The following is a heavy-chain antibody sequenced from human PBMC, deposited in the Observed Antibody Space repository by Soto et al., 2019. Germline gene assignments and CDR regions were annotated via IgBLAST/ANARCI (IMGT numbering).Heavy chain of an antibody. CDR1: GFTFDDYA. V-gene: IGHV3-9*01. Sequence: GGFLRLPCAASGFTFDDYAMHWARQAPGKGLEWVSGISWNSGSIGYADSVKGRFTISRDNAKNSLYLQMNSLRAEDTALYYCARSSGYDYGYYYGMDVWGQGTTVTVSS. CDR2: ISWNSGSI. CDR3: ARSSGYDYGYYYGMDV. D-gene: IGHD5-12*01. J-gene: IGHJ6*02.